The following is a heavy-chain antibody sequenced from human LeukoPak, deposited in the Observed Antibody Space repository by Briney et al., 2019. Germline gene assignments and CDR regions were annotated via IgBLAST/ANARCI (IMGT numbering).Heavy chain of an antibody. Sequence: GGSLRLSCEASGFTFSSYNMNWVRQAPGKGLEWVSYISSSSFTIYYADSVKGRFTISRDNAKNSLYLQMNSLRAEDTAVYYCAKQGAGIRDWGQGTLVTVSS. CDR3: AKQGAGIRD. CDR2: ISSSSFTI. V-gene: IGHV3-48*01. CDR1: GFTFSSYN. J-gene: IGHJ4*02. D-gene: IGHD6-19*01.